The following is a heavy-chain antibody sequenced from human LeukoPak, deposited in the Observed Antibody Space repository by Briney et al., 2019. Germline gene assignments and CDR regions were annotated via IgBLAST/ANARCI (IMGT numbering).Heavy chain of an antibody. CDR2: LFYSGST. CDR1: GGSITNTNYY. CDR3: AGLFVGEYYGSGYYFDD. D-gene: IGHD3-10*01. Sequence: SETLSLTCTVSGGSITNTNYYWGWIRQPPKKGLEYIGSLFYSGSTSYNPSLKSRVTMSIDTSKNHLSLKLNSVTAADTAVYYCAGLFVGEYYGSGYYFDDWGQGTLVTVTS. J-gene: IGHJ4*02. V-gene: IGHV4-39*02.